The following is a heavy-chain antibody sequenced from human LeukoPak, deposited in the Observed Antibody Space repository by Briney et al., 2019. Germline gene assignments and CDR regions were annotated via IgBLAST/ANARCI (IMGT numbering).Heavy chain of an antibody. CDR2: IYHSGST. D-gene: IGHD3-22*01. CDR3: ASNYDSSGYYYSDAFDI. V-gene: IGHV4-38-2*02. J-gene: IGHJ3*02. CDR1: GYSISSGYY. Sequence: PSETLSLTCTVSGYSISSGYYWGWIRQPPGKGLEWIGSIYHSGSTYYNPSLKSRVTISVDTSKNQFSLKLSSVTAADTAVYYCASNYDSSGYYYSDAFDIWGQGTMVTVSS.